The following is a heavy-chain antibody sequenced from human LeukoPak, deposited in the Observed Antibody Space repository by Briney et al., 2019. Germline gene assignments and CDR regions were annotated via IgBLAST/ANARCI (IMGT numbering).Heavy chain of an antibody. CDR2: INPNSGGT. Sequence: ASVKVSCKASGGTFSSYAISWVRQAPGQGLEWMGRINPNSGGTNYAQKFQGRVTMTRDTSISTAYMELSRLRSDDTAVYYCARAEPKSYNWNYGDYWGQGTLVTVSS. V-gene: IGHV1-2*06. CDR3: ARAEPKSYNWNYGDY. CDR1: GGTFSSYA. J-gene: IGHJ4*02. D-gene: IGHD1-20*01.